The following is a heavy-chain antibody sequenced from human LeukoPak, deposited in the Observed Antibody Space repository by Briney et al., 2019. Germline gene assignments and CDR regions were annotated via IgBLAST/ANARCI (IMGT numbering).Heavy chain of an antibody. J-gene: IGHJ1*01. CDR2: ISYDGSNK. D-gene: IGHD3-10*01. V-gene: IGHV3-30*18. CDR1: GFTFSSYG. Sequence: GGSLRLSCAASGFTFSSYGMHWVRQAPGKGLEWVAVISYDGSNKYYADSVKGRFTISRDNSKNTLYLQMNSLRAEDTAVYYCAKDGPATMVRGVIIHQYFQHWGQGTLVTVSS. CDR3: AKDGPATMVRGVIIHQYFQH.